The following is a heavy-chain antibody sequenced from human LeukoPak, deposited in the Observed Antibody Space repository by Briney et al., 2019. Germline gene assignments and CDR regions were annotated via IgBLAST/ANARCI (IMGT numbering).Heavy chain of an antibody. J-gene: IGHJ6*02. CDR3: AKAVGAKRGYYYSGMDV. CDR2: ISGSGGWT. D-gene: IGHD1-26*01. V-gene: IGHV3-23*01. Sequence: PGGSLRLSCAASGFTFSSYAMSWVRQAPGKGLEWVSGISGSGGWTYSADSVKGRFTISRDSSMNTLYLQMTSLTAGDTAVYYCAKAVGAKRGYYYSGMDVWGRGTTVTVSS. CDR1: GFTFSSYA.